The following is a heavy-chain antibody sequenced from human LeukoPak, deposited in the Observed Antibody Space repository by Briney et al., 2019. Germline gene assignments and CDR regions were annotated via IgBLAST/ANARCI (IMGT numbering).Heavy chain of an antibody. D-gene: IGHD5-24*01. CDR3: ARDERRDGYNLDY. V-gene: IGHV4-30-4*01. Sequence: PSQTLSLTCTVSGGSISSGDYYWSWIRQPPGKGLEWIGYIYYSGSTYYNPSLKSRVTISVDTSKNQFSLKLRSVTAADTAVYYCARDERRDGYNLDYWGQGTPVTVSS. CDR1: GGSISSGDYY. CDR2: IYYSGST. J-gene: IGHJ4*02.